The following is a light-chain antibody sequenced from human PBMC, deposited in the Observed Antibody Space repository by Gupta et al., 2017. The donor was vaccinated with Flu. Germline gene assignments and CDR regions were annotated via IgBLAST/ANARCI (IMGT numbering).Light chain of an antibody. CDR3: MQALQTPYT. CDR2: LGS. J-gene: IGKJ2*01. V-gene: IGKV2-28*01. Sequence: DLVMIQSPLSLPVTHGEPASISCRSTQSLLHTNGYNYLDWYLQKPGQSPQLLIYLGSNRASGVPDRFSGSGSGTDFTLKISRVEAEDVGVYYCMQALQTPYTFGQGTKLEIK. CDR1: QSLLHTNGYNY.